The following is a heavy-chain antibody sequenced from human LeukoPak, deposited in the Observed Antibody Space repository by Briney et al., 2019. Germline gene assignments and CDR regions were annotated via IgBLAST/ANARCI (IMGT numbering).Heavy chain of an antibody. CDR1: GFTFSDYY. CDR2: FGSSGSTI. D-gene: IGHD4-17*01. Sequence: EGSLRLSCAASGFTFSDYYMSWIRKSPGKGLEWVSYFGSSGSTIHYADSVKGRFTISRDNAKNSLYLEMNSLRAEDTAVYFCASGLSTVTVPFDYWGQGTLVTVSS. CDR3: ASGLSTVTVPFDY. J-gene: IGHJ4*02. V-gene: IGHV3-11*01.